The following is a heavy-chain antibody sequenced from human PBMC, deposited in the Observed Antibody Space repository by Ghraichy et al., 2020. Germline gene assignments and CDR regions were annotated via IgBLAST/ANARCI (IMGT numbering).Heavy chain of an antibody. CDR3: VRDLLVDPMVTSRFDS. J-gene: IGHJ4*02. CDR1: GDSVSSNSAA. CDR2: TYYRSKWYN. V-gene: IGHV6-1*01. Sequence: QTLSLTCAISGDSVSSNSAAWNWIRQSPSRGLEWLGRTYYRSKWYNDYAESVKSRIAITSDTSQNQFSLQLSSMTPEDTAVYYCVRDLLVDPMVTSRFDSWGQGTLVTVS. D-gene: IGHD2-21*02.